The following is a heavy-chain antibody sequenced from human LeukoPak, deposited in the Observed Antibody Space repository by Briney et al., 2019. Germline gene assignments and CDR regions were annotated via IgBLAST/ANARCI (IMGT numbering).Heavy chain of an antibody. J-gene: IGHJ4*02. CDR1: GFTFSNYN. V-gene: IGHV3-21*01. CDR2: ISYSSSYI. D-gene: IGHD4-17*01. Sequence: GGSLRLSCAASGFTFSNYNMTWVRQAPGKGLEWVSSISYSSSYIYYADSMKGRFTISRDNAKNSLYLQMNSLRVEDTAVYYCARIAVTYSFDYWGQGTLVTVSS. CDR3: ARIAVTYSFDY.